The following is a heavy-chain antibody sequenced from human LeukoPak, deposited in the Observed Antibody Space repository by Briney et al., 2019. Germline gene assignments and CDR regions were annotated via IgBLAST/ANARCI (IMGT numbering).Heavy chain of an antibody. CDR3: ARGSYGDYEKGFDY. CDR2: ISSSGSTI. CDR1: GFTFSSYE. V-gene: IGHV3-48*03. J-gene: IGHJ4*01. Sequence: GGSLRLSCAASGFTFSSYEMNWVRQAPGKGLEWVSYISSSGSTIYYADSVKGRFTISRDNAKNSLYLQMNSLRAEDTAVYYCARGSYGDYEKGFDYWGHGTLVTVSS. D-gene: IGHD4-17*01.